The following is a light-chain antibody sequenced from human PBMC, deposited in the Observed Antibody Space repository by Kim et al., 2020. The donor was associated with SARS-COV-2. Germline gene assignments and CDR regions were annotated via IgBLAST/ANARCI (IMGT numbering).Light chain of an antibody. Sequence: PGGTVSLTGASSSGAVTSRSYPSGFQQRPGHAPRPLIYSTTNKYSWTPARFSGSLLGGQAALTLSGVQPEDEAEYYCLLFYGTTLVFGGGTQLTVL. CDR2: STT. J-gene: IGLJ3*02. CDR3: LLFYGTTLV. V-gene: IGLV7-43*01. CDR1: SGAVTSRSY.